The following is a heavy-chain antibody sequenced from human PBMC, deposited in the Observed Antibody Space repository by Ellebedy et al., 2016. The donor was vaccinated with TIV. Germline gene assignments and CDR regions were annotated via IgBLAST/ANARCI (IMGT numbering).Heavy chain of an antibody. D-gene: IGHD3-3*01. Sequence: GESLKISCAASGFTFSSHGMHWVRQAPGKGLEWVALISYDGMNEYYADSMKGRFTISRDNSKNTLYLQMNSLRREDTAVYYCARDWPRAPNVNVEADQSDFDYWGQGILVTVSS. CDR3: ARDWPRAPNVNVEADQSDFDY. CDR1: GFTFSSHG. J-gene: IGHJ4*02. CDR2: ISYDGMNE. V-gene: IGHV3-30*03.